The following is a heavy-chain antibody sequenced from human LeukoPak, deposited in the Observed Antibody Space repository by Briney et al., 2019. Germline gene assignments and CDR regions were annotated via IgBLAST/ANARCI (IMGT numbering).Heavy chain of an antibody. CDR3: ARAPGAHFWSGYLTLKNAFDI. J-gene: IGHJ3*02. D-gene: IGHD3-3*02. V-gene: IGHV3-48*01. CDR1: GFTFSSYS. CDR2: ISSSSSTI. Sequence: GGSLRLSCAASGFTFSSYSMNWVRQAPGKGLEWVSYISSSSSTIYYADSVKGRSTISRDNAKNSLYLQMNSLRAEDTAVYYCARAPGAHFWSGYLTLKNAFDIWGQGTMVTVSS.